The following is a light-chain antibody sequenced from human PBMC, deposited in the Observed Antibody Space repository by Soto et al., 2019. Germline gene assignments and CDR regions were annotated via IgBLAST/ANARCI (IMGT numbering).Light chain of an antibody. J-gene: IGLJ2*01. CDR2: GNS. V-gene: IGLV1-40*01. CDR1: SSNIGAGYD. Sequence: QSVLTQPPSVSGAPGQRVTISCTGSSSNIGAGYDVHWYQQLPGTAPKLLIYGNSNRPSGVPDRFSVSKSCTSASLAITGFQAEDEADYYCQSYDSSLSGVVFGGGTKLTAL. CDR3: QSYDSSLSGVV.